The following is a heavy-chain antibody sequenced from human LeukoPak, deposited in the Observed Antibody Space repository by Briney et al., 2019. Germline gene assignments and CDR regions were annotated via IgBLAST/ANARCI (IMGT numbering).Heavy chain of an antibody. CDR3: TTYLFDSSGYVLSDY. CDR1: GFTFGNAW. Sequence: GGPLRLSCAASGFTFGNAWMSWVRQAPGKGLEGVGRIKSKTDGGTTDYAAPVKGRFTISRDDSKNTLYLQMNSLKTEDTAVYYCTTYLFDSSGYVLSDYWGQGTLVTVSS. D-gene: IGHD3-22*01. V-gene: IGHV3-15*01. CDR2: IKSKTDGGTT. J-gene: IGHJ4*02.